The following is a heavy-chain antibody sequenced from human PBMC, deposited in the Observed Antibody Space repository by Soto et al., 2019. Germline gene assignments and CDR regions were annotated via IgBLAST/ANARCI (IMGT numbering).Heavy chain of an antibody. CDR1: GFTFSSYS. J-gene: IGHJ4*02. V-gene: IGHV3-21*01. CDR2: ISSSSSYI. D-gene: IGHD2-21*02. Sequence: GVLRLSCAASGFTFSSYSMNWVRQAPGKGLEWVSSISSSSSYIYYADSVKGRFTISRDNAKNSLYLQMNSLRAEDTAVYYCARDPGTAPDYWGQGTLVTVSS. CDR3: ARDPGTAPDY.